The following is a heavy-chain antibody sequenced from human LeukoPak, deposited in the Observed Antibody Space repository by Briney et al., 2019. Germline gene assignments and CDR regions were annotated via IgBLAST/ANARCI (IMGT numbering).Heavy chain of an antibody. V-gene: IGHV4-59*01. CDR1: GGSISSYY. D-gene: IGHD6-6*01. CDR3: ARLYCSSLGRVFDY. J-gene: IGHJ4*02. Sequence: PSETLSLTCTVSGGSISSYYWSWIRQPPGKGLEWIGYIYYSGSTNYSPSLKSRVTISVDTSKNQFSLKLSSVTAADTAVYYCARLYCSSLGRVFDYWGQGTLVTVSS. CDR2: IYYSGST.